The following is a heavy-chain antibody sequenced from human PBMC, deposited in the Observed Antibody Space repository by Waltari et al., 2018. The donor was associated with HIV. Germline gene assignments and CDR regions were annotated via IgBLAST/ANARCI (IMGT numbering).Heavy chain of an antibody. V-gene: IGHV4-61*02. CDR3: AGDVGVQGWLNDIWNFDV. D-gene: IGHD5-18*01. CDR2: IYTSATT. Sequence: QVQLQESGPRLVKPSQTLSLTCTVSGGSISSGRYYWRWIRQPAGRGLEGIGRIYTSATTTYTPSLKRRVTISIDTSKNQFSLKLSSVSAADTAVYYCAGDVGVQGWLNDIWNFDVWGRGTLVTVSS. J-gene: IGHJ2*01. CDR1: GGSISSGRYY.